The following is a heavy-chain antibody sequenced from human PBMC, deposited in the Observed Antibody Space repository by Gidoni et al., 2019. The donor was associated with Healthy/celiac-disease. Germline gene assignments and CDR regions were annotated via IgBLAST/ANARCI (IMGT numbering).Heavy chain of an antibody. D-gene: IGHD6-19*01. Sequence: EVQLLESGGGLVQPGGSLRLSCAASGFTFSSYAMSWVRQAPGKGLDWVSATSCSGGTTYYAVSVKGRFTMSSDNAKNTLYRQMNSLGAEDTAVYYCAKVSSGLYRGGWYFDLWGRGTLVTVSS. J-gene: IGHJ2*01. CDR1: GFTFSSYA. CDR2: TSCSGGTT. CDR3: AKVSSGLYRGGWYFDL. V-gene: IGHV3-23*01.